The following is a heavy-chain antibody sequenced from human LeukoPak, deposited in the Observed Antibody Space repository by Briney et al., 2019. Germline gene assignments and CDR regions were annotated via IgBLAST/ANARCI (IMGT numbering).Heavy chain of an antibody. D-gene: IGHD1-1*01. J-gene: IGHJ4*02. CDR3: ARRGENWSLDY. V-gene: IGHV4-39*01. CDR1: GGSISSSSYY. Sequence: SETLSLTCTVSGGSISSSSYYWGWIRQPPGKGLEWIGSIYYSGSTYYNPSLKSRVTISVDTSKNQFSLKLSSVTAADTAVFYCARRGENWSLDYWGQGILVTVSS. CDR2: IYYSGST.